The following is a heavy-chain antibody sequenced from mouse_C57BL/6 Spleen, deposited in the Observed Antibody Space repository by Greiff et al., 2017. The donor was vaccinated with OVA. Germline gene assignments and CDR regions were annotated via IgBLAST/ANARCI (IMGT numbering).Heavy chain of an antibody. J-gene: IGHJ2*01. CDR3: ARYGSSYYYFDY. V-gene: IGHV1-69*01. D-gene: IGHD1-1*01. CDR1: GYTFTSYW. CDR2: IDPSDSYT. Sequence: VQLQQPGAELVMPGASVKLSCKASGYTFTSYWMHWVKQRPGQGLEWIGEIDPSDSYTNYNQKFKGKSTLTVDKSSSTAYMQLSSLTSEDSAVYYCARYGSSYYYFDYWGQGTTLTVSS.